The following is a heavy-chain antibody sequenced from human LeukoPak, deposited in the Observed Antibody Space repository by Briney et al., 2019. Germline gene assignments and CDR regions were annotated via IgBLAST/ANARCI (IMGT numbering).Heavy chain of an antibody. V-gene: IGHV3-30*02. CDR1: GFTFSSFG. CDR2: IRYGGTNE. Sequence: GGSLGLSCAASGFTFSSFGMHWVRQAPGKGLEWVAFIRYGGTNEYYAGSVKGRFTISRDNSKNTLSLLMNGLRVEDTAVYYCARDQHYDVLTAFGLDVWGQGTTVTVSS. J-gene: IGHJ6*02. CDR3: ARDQHYDVLTAFGLDV. D-gene: IGHD3-9*01.